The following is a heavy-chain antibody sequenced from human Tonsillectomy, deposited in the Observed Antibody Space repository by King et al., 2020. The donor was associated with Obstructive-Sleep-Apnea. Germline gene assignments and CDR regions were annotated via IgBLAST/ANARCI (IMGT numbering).Heavy chain of an antibody. Sequence: RLQLQESGPGLVKSSETLSLICTVSGGSISSGIYYWGWIRQPPGKGLEWIGSMCYSGSTCYNPSLKSRVTISVDTSKNQVSLKLSSATAADTAVYYCASPKGGSGWYSGGSRDMYYYYTMDVWGQGTTVTLSS. V-gene: IGHV4-39*06. D-gene: IGHD6-19*01. CDR3: ASPKGGSGWYSGGSRDMYYYYTMDV. CDR1: GGSISSGIYY. CDR2: MCYSGST. J-gene: IGHJ6*02.